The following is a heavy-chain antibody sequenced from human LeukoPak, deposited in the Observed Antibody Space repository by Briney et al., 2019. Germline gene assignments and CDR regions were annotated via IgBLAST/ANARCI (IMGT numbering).Heavy chain of an antibody. Sequence: ASVKVSCKASGYTFTCYYMHWVRQAPGQGLEWMGIINPSGGSTSYAQKFQGKVTMTRDMSTSTVYMELSSLRSEDTAVYYCARSLVGATVNFDYWGQGTLVTVSS. V-gene: IGHV1-46*01. CDR1: GYTFTCYY. CDR2: INPSGGST. CDR3: ARSLVGATVNFDY. J-gene: IGHJ4*02. D-gene: IGHD1-26*01.